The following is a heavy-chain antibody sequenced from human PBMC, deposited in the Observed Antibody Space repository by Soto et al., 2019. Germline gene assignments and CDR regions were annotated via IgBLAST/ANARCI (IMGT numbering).Heavy chain of an antibody. CDR1: GFTFTRYR. CDR3: ARGGVTTIFGDS. CDR2: IDTSSGTK. Sequence: EVQLVESGGGLVQPGGSLRVSCAASGFTFTRYRMNWVRQAPGKGLEWVSYIDTSSGTKYYADSVKGRFIIYRDNAKNSLFLQMNSVSDEDTAVYYCARGGVTTIFGDSWGQGTLVTVSS. J-gene: IGHJ4*02. V-gene: IGHV3-48*02. D-gene: IGHD3-3*01.